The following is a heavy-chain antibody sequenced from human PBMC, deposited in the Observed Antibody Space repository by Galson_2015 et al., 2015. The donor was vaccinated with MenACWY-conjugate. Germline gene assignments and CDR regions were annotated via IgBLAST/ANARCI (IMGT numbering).Heavy chain of an antibody. D-gene: IGHD6-19*01. Sequence: SETLSLTCTVSGGSISSSSYYWGWIRQPPGKGLEWIGSIYYSGSTYYNPSLKSRVTISVDTSKNQFSLKLSSVTVADTAVYYCARDRIAVAGDNFDYWGQGTLVTVSS. V-gene: IGHV4-39*07. J-gene: IGHJ4*02. CDR1: GGSISSSSYY. CDR3: ARDRIAVAGDNFDY. CDR2: IYYSGST.